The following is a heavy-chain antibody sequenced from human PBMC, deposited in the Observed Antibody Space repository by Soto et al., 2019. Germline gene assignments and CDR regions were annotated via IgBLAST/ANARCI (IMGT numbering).Heavy chain of an antibody. CDR3: ASGRTRSSCYDY. CDR1: GFTFSTDD. D-gene: IGHD2-15*01. CDR2: ISTTGGT. J-gene: IGHJ4*02. V-gene: IGHV3-13*01. Sequence: EVQLVESGGGLVQPGGSLRLSCAASGFTFSTDDMHWVRQATGKGLEWVAAISTTGGTHYPDSVKGRFTISRDNAKNSLYLQMNSLRAGDTAVYYCASGRTRSSCYDYWGQGTLVNVSP.